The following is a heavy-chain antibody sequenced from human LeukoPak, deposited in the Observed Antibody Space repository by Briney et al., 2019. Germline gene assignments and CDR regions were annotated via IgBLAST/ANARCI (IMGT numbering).Heavy chain of an antibody. CDR2: INHSGSA. Sequence: PSETLSLTCAVYGGSFSGYYWNWIRQPPGMGLEWIGEINHSGSANYNPSLKSRVTISLDMSKNQFSLKLSSVTAADTAVYYCARGVYIAAGQYGYWGQGTLVTVSS. D-gene: IGHD6-13*01. CDR3: ARGVYIAAGQYGY. J-gene: IGHJ4*02. CDR1: GGSFSGYY. V-gene: IGHV4-34*01.